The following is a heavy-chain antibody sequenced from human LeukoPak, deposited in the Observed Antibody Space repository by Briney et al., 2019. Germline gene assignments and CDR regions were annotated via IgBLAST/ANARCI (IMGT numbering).Heavy chain of an antibody. CDR1: GGSISSYY. CDR2: IYYSGST. V-gene: IGHV4-59*01. CDR3: ARDIGGYDAAFDY. Sequence: SETLSLTCTVSGGSISSYYWSWIRQPPGKGLEWIGYIYYSGSTNYNPSLKSRVTISVDTSKNQFSLKLSSVTAADTAVYYCARDIGGYDAAFDYWGQGTLVTVSS. D-gene: IGHD5-12*01. J-gene: IGHJ4*02.